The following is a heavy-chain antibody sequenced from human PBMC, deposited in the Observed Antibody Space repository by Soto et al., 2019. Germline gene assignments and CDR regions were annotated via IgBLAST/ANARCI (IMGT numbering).Heavy chain of an antibody. Sequence: RLSCSASGITFRSYSMSWVRQAPGKGLEWVASITSDSSDIYYEDSVKGRFTISRDNGENSLYLQMTSLGAEDTGVYYCATTYCSGGYCFSSEYWGQGVLVTVSS. D-gene: IGHD2-15*01. CDR1: GITFRSYS. CDR2: ITSDSSDI. J-gene: IGHJ4*02. V-gene: IGHV3-21*01. CDR3: ATTYCSGGYCFSSEY.